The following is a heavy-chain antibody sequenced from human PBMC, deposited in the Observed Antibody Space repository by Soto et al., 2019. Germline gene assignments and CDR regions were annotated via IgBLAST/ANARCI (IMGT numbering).Heavy chain of an antibody. CDR1: GFSVNSDY. CDR2: IYSGETT. CDR3: TRDGRGLGRLSLFEY. D-gene: IGHD2-21*02. V-gene: IGHV3-53*01. J-gene: IGHJ4*02. Sequence: PGGSLRLSCAASGFSVNSDYMNWVRQTPGKGLEWVASIYSGETTYYADSVRGRFTISSDKSKNTLYFKLSSLRIEDTAVYYCTRDGRGLGRLSLFEYWGQGVLVTVSS.